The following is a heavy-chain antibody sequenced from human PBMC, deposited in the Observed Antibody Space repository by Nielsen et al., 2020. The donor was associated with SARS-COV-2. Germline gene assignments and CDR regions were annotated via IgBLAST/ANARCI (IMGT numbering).Heavy chain of an antibody. CDR2: IYPGDSDT. CDR3: ARPPNYYDSSGYWGMDAFDI. CDR1: GYSFTSYW. D-gene: IGHD3-22*01. J-gene: IGHJ3*02. V-gene: IGHV5-51*01. Sequence: GESLKISCKGSGYSFTSYWIGWVRQMPGKGLEWMGIIYPGDSDTRYSPSFQGQVTISADKSISTAYLQWSSLKASDTAMYYCARPPNYYDSSGYWGMDAFDIWGQGTMVTVSS.